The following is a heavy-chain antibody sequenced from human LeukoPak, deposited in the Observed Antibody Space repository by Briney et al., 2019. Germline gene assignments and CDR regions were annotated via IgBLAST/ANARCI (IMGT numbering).Heavy chain of an antibody. D-gene: IGHD6-6*01. CDR3: ARVGQQLVFDY. J-gene: IGHJ4*02. CDR1: GVSLSGGGYS. Sequence: QSLSPTPAVSGVSLSGGGYSWGSIWQPPQKSLEWIGYIYHSGSTYYNPSLKSRVTISVDRSKNQFSLKLSSVTAADTAVYYCARVGQQLVFDYWGQGTLVTVSS. CDR2: IYHSGST. V-gene: IGHV4-30-2*01.